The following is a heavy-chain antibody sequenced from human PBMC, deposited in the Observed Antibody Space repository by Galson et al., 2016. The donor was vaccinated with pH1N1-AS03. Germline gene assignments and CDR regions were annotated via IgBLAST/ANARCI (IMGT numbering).Heavy chain of an antibody. D-gene: IGHD1-1*01. J-gene: IGHJ4*02. CDR2: ISGTGGSQ. CDR1: GFTFSDYA. Sequence: SLRLSCAASGFTFSDYAMGWVRQAPGKGLEWLAEISGTGGSQFYADSVKGRVTISRDNSKNTVYLQMTSLRAEDTAVYYCATNALKVRVDYWGQGTLVTVSS. V-gene: IGHV3-23*01. CDR3: ATNALKVRVDY.